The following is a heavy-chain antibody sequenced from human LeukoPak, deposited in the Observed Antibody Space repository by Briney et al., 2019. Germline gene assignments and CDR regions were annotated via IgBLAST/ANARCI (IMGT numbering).Heavy chain of an antibody. CDR2: INSDGRIT. V-gene: IGHV3-74*01. Sequence: GGSLRLSCEASGFTFSDYWMHWVRQAPGKGLVGVSRINSDGRITSYADSVKGRFTISRDNAKNTLYLQMNSLRAEDTAVYYCARLRWGGLYYFDSWGQGTLVTVSS. D-gene: IGHD3-16*01. CDR1: GFTFSDYW. CDR3: ARLRWGGLYYFDS. J-gene: IGHJ4*02.